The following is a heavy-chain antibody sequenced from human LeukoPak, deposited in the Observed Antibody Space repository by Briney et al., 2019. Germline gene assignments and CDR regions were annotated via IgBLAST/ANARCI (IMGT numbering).Heavy chain of an antibody. J-gene: IGHJ3*02. CDR1: GFTFSSYS. V-gene: IGHV3-21*04. CDR3: AKSKINQRGYKGIDAFDI. Sequence: KAGGSLRLSCAASGFTFSSYSMNWVRQAPGKGLEWVSSISSSSSYIYYADSVKGRFTISRDNSKNTLYLQMNSLRAEDTAVYYCAKSKINQRGYKGIDAFDIWGQGTMVTVSS. CDR2: ISSSSSYI. D-gene: IGHD3-10*01.